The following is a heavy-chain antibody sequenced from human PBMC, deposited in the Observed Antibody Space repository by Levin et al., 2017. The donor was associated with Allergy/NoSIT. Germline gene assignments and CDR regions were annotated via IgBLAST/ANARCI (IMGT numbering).Heavy chain of an antibody. CDR3: AKGLNWGSPNTFDY. D-gene: IGHD7-27*01. V-gene: IGHV3-9*01. Sequence: SLKISCAASGFTFGDYAMHWVRQAPGKGLEWVSGINWNRDKIGYADSVRARFTISRDNAKNSLYLQMNSLGPEDTALYYCAKGLNWGSPNTFDYWGQGPLVTVSS. J-gene: IGHJ4*02. CDR2: INWNRDKI. CDR1: GFTFGDYA.